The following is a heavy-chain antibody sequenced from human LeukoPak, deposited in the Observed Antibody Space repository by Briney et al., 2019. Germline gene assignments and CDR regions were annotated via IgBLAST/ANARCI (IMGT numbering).Heavy chain of an antibody. CDR1: GGSISSYY. V-gene: IGHV4-4*07. J-gene: IGHJ5*02. CDR3: ARGYCRSGCYPQGNWFDP. D-gene: IGHD2-21*02. CDR2: IYTSGST. Sequence: PSETLSLTCTVSGGSISSYYWSWIRQPAGKGLEWIGRIYTSGSTNYNPSLKSRVTMSVDTSKNQFSLKLSSVTAADTAVYFCARGYCRSGCYPQGNWFDPWGQGTLVTVSS.